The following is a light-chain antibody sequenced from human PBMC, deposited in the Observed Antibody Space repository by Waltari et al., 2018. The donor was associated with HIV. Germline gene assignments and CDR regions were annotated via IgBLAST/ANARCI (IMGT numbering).Light chain of an antibody. V-gene: IGKV1-9*01. CDR3: QQLYTYPYS. CDR2: AAS. CDR1: QGISSY. Sequence: DIQLTQSPPFLSASVGDRITITCRASQGISSYLTWYQQQPGTAPQLLIHAASTLQSGVPSRFSGSISGTEFTLTISSLQPEDFGTYYCQQLYTYPYSFGQGTKLEI. J-gene: IGKJ2*03.